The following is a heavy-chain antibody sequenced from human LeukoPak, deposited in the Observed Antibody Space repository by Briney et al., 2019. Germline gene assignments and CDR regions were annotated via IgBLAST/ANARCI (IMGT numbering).Heavy chain of an antibody. Sequence: SETLSLTCTVSGGSISSYYWSWIRQPPGKGLEWIGYIYYSGSTNYNPSLKSRVTISVDTSKNQFSLKLSSVPAADTAVYYCARRRDAFDIWGQGTMVTVSS. V-gene: IGHV4-59*08. CDR2: IYYSGST. J-gene: IGHJ3*02. CDR1: GGSISSYY. CDR3: ARRRDAFDI.